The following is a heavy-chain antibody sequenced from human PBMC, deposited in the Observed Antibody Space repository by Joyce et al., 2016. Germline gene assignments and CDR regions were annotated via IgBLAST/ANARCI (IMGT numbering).Heavy chain of an antibody. V-gene: IGHV1-18*01. Sequence: QVQLVQSGGEVKRPGASVKVSCKASGYTFTSYGISWVRQAPGQGLEWMGWISAYRSKTNYPQKFRGRVTLTTDTSTNTAVMELRSLASDDTAVYYCARDRRIQTMFGAQRPPALDVWGKGTTVTVSS. D-gene: IGHD3-3*01. CDR2: ISAYRSKT. CDR1: GYTFTSYG. CDR3: ARDRRIQTMFGAQRPPALDV. J-gene: IGHJ6*04.